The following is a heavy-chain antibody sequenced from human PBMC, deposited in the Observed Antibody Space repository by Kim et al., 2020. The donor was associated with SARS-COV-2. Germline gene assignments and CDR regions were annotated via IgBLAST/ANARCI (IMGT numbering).Heavy chain of an antibody. CDR1: GYSFTSYW. CDR3: AVVVPAANDYYGMDV. Sequence: GESLKISCKGSGYSFTSYWISWVRQMPGKGLEWMGRINPSDSYTNYSPSFQGHVTISADKSISTAYLQWSSLKASDTAMYYCAVVVPAANDYYGMDVWGQGTTVTVSS. V-gene: IGHV5-10-1*01. D-gene: IGHD2-2*01. CDR2: INPSDSYT. J-gene: IGHJ6*02.